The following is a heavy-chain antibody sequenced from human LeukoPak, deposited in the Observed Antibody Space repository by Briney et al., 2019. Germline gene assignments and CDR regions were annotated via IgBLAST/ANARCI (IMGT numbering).Heavy chain of an antibody. CDR2: MNPNSGNT. D-gene: IGHD3-16*02. Sequence: ASVKVSCKASGYTFTSYDINWVRQATGQGLEWMGWMNPNSGNTGYAQKFQGRVTMTRNTSISTAYMELSSLRSKDTAVYYCARIGLRGVIISRPLDYWGQGTLVTVSS. J-gene: IGHJ4*02. CDR1: GYTFTSYD. V-gene: IGHV1-8*01. CDR3: ARIGLRGVIISRPLDY.